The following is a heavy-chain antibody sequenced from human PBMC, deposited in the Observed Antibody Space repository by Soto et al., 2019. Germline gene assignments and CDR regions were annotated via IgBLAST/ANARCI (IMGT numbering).Heavy chain of an antibody. CDR3: AGYHSGSYLGN. Sequence: QVQLVQSGAEVKKPGASVKVSCKASGNYAIHWVRQAPGQRLEWMGWINTANGNTKYSDDFQGRVTITRDTPATTAYMELISLRSEDTALYYCAGYHSGSYLGNWGQGTLVTVSS. D-gene: IGHD3-10*01. CDR2: INTANGNT. CDR1: GNYA. V-gene: IGHV1-3*04. J-gene: IGHJ4*02.